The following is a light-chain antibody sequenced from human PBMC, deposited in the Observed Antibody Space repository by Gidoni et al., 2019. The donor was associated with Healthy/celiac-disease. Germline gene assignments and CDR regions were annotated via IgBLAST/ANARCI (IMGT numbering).Light chain of an antibody. J-gene: IGKJ4*01. V-gene: IGKV1-13*02. CDR1: QCISSA. CDR2: DAS. CDR3: QQFNSYPLT. Sequence: AIQFTQSPSSLSASVGDRVTITCLSIQCISSALDWYQQKPGKATKLLIYDASSLESGVPSRFSGSGSGTDFNLTISSMKPEDFATYYCQQFNSYPLTFGGGTKVEIK.